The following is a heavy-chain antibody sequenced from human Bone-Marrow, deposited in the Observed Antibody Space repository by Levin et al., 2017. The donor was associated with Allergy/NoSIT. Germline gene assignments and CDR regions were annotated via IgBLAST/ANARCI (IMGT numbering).Heavy chain of an antibody. CDR3: TRGRRFGVADS. CDR2: IYYSGDT. CDR1: GASISHSY. V-gene: IGHV4-59*01. Sequence: SETLSLTCSVSGASISHSYWRWIRQSPGKGLEWIGDIYYSGDTNYNPSLKSRATVSVDRSKNQFSLELTSVTAADTAVYYCTRGRRFGVADSWGQGMLVTSPQ. J-gene: IGHJ4*02. D-gene: IGHD3-3*01.